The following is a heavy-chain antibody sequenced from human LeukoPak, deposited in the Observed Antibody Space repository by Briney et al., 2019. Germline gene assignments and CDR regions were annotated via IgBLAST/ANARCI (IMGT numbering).Heavy chain of an antibody. D-gene: IGHD2/OR15-2a*01. CDR2: INPNSGGT. Sequence: ASVKVSCKASGYTFTGYYMHWVRQAPGQGPEWMGWINPNSGGTINAQKFQGRVTMTRDTSISTAYMELSRLRFDDTAIYYCASNRGGLRDALDIWGQGTLVTVSS. J-gene: IGHJ3*02. CDR1: GYTFTGYY. V-gene: IGHV1-2*02. CDR3: ASNRGGLRDALDI.